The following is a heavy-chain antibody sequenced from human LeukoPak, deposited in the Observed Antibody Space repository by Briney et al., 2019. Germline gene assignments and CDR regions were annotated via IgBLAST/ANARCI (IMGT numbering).Heavy chain of an antibody. Sequence: SETLSLTCTVSGGSISSYYWSWIRQPPGKGLEWIGYIYYSGSTNYRPSLKSRVTISVDTSKNQFSLKLSSVTAADTAVYYCASRHDYGGNGVDYWGQGTLVTVSS. V-gene: IGHV4-59*12. J-gene: IGHJ4*02. D-gene: IGHD4-23*01. CDR3: ASRHDYGGNGVDY. CDR1: GGSISSYY. CDR2: IYYSGST.